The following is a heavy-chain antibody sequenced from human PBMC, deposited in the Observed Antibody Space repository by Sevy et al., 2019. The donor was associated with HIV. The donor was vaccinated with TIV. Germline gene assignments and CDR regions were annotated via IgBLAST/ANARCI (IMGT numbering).Heavy chain of an antibody. V-gene: IGHV1-2*06. J-gene: IGHJ3*02. D-gene: IGHD2-21*01. Sequence: ASVKVSCKSTGYIFSDYNMHWVRQAPGQGLEWMALINPKSGDTIYAQRLRGRVSMTRDTSMSTDYMELSGLTSDDTAVYYCVRESITERRTLLSFDIWGQGTMVTVSS. CDR2: INPKSGDT. CDR3: VRESITERRTLLSFDI. CDR1: GYIFSDYN.